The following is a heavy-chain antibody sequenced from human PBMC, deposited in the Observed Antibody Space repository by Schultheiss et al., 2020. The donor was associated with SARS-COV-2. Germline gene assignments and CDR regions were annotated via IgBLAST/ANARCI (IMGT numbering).Heavy chain of an antibody. V-gene: IGHV3-21*01. J-gene: IGHJ6*02. D-gene: IGHD3-16*01. CDR3: AKRGIGVYYYYGMDV. CDR1: GFTFSDYS. Sequence: GGSLRLSCAASGFTFSDYSMNWVRQAPGKGLEWVSSISSTRAYIYYADSVKGRFTISRDNAKNSLYLQMNSLRAEDTAVYYCAKRGIGVYYYYGMDVWGQGTTVTVSS. CDR2: ISSTRAYI.